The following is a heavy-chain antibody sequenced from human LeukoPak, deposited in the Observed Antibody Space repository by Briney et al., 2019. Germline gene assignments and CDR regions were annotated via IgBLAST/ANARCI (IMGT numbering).Heavy chain of an antibody. J-gene: IGHJ4*02. V-gene: IGHV4-34*01. D-gene: IGHD3-3*01. CDR1: GGSFSGYY. Sequence: SETLSLTCAVYGGSFSGYYWSWIRQPPGKGLEWIGEINHSGSTNYNPSLKSRVTISVDTSKNQFSLKLSSVTAADTAVYYCAIGDFAIGARSGYWGQGTLVTVSS. CDR3: AIGDFAIGARSGY. CDR2: INHSGST.